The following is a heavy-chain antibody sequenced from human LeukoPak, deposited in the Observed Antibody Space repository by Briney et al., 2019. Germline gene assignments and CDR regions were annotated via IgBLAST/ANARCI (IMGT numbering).Heavy chain of an antibody. V-gene: IGHV4-61*02. CDR2: LYTDGST. J-gene: IGHJ5*02. CDR3: ARDYYDSSASINWFDL. D-gene: IGHD3-22*01. CDR1: GGSITSGIYY. Sequence: SQTLSLACTVSGGSITSGIYYWGWIRQPAGKGLEWIGRLYTDGSTRYNPALKSRVTISVDKSKNQFSLKLSSVTAADTAVYYCARDYYDSSASINWFDLWGQGTLVTVS.